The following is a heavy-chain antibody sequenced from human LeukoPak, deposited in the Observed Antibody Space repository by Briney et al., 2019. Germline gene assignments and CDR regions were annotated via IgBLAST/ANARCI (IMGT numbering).Heavy chain of an antibody. CDR3: ARKYCSSTSCYSAWFDP. D-gene: IGHD2-2*02. V-gene: IGHV1-18*01. J-gene: IGHJ5*02. CDR1: GYTFTSYG. Sequence: GASVKVSCKASGYTFTSYGISWVRQAPGQGLEWMGWISAYNGNTNYAQKLQGRVTMTTDTSTSTAYMELRSLRSDDTAVCYCARKYCSSTSCYSAWFDPWGQGTLVTVSS. CDR2: ISAYNGNT.